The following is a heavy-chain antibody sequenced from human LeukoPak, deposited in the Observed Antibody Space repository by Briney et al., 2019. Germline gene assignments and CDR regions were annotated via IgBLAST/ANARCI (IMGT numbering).Heavy chain of an antibody. CDR3: AQSLGSSSWYGNWLDT. V-gene: IGHV4-39*01. J-gene: IGHJ5*02. CDR1: GGSISSSSHS. D-gene: IGHD6-13*01. CDR2: IYYSGTT. Sequence: SETLSLTCTVSGGSISSSSHSWGWIRQPPGKGLEWIGSIYYSGTTYYNPSLKSRVTMSVDTSKNQLSLKLRSVTAAETAVYYCAQSLGSSSWYGNWLDTWGQGTLVTVSS.